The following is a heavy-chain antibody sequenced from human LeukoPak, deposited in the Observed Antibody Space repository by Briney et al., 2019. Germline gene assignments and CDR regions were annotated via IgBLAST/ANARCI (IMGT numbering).Heavy chain of an antibody. CDR1: GGSISSYY. CDR2: IYYSGST. D-gene: IGHD3-22*01. CDR3: ARAYYDSSGYYPLDY. Sequence: SETLSLTCTVSGGSISSYYWSWIRQPPGKGLEWIGYIYYSGSTNYNPSLKSRVTISVDTSKNQFSLKLSSVTAADTAVYYCARAYYDSSGYYPLDYWGQGTLVTVSS. J-gene: IGHJ4*02. V-gene: IGHV4-59*08.